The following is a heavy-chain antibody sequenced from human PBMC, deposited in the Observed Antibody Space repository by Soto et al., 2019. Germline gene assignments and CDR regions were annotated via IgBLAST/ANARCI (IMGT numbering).Heavy chain of an antibody. CDR3: ARFSKYSSYDY. D-gene: IGHD6-6*01. V-gene: IGHV4-59*01. CDR2: IYYSGST. Sequence: SETLSLTCTVSGGSISSYYWSWIRQPPGKGLEWIGYIYYSGSTNYNPSLKSRVTISVDTSKNQFPLKLSSVTAADTAVYYCARFSKYSSYDYWGQGTLVTVSS. J-gene: IGHJ4*02. CDR1: GGSISSYY.